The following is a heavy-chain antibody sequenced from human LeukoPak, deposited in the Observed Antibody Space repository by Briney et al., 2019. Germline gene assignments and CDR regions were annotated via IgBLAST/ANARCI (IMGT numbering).Heavy chain of an antibody. V-gene: IGHV3-23*01. Sequence: GGSLRLSCAASGFTFRTYAMSWVRQAPGKGLEWVSAISGSGGSTYYADSVKGRFTISRDNSKNTLYLQMNSLRAEDTAVYYCAKAEVGARYYFDYWGQGTLVTVSS. CDR3: AKAEVGARYYFDY. D-gene: IGHD1-26*01. CDR1: GFTFRTYA. J-gene: IGHJ4*02. CDR2: ISGSGGST.